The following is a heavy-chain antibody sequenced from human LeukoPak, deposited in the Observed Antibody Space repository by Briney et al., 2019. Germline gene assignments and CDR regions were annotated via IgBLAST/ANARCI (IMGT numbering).Heavy chain of an antibody. Sequence: SGGSLRLSCVASGFTFDGYAMHWVRQAPGKGLEWVSGISWNSETKEYVDSGKGRFTISRDNAKNSLYLQMDALTPDDTALYYCAKDTAEYFGLDHWGLGTRVTVSS. J-gene: IGHJ4*02. CDR2: ISWNSETK. CDR1: GFTFDGYA. D-gene: IGHD2/OR15-2a*01. V-gene: IGHV3-9*01. CDR3: AKDTAEYFGLDH.